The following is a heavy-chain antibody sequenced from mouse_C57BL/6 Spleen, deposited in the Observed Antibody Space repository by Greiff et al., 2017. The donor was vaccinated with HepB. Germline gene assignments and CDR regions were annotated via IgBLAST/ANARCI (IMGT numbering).Heavy chain of an antibody. D-gene: IGHD2-4*01. Sequence: EVKLVESGAELVKPGASVKLSCTASGFNIKDYYMHWVKQRTEQGLEWIGRIDPEDGETKYAPKFQGKATITADTSSNTAYLQLSSLTSEDTAVYYCASGRLRGYYYAMDYWGQGTSVTVSS. CDR2: IDPEDGET. CDR3: ASGRLRGYYYAMDY. V-gene: IGHV14-2*01. CDR1: GFNIKDYY. J-gene: IGHJ4*01.